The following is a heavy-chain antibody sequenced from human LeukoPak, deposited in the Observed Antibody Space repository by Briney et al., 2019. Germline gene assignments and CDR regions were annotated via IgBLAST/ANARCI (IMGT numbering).Heavy chain of an antibody. CDR1: GYTLTELS. CDR2: FDPEDGET. Sequence: ASVKVSCKVSGYTLTELSMHWVRQAPGKGLEWMGGFDPEDGETICAQKFQGRVAMTEDTSTDTAYMELSSLRSEDTAVYYCAPSTIVGATLGFYWGQGTLVTVSS. D-gene: IGHD1-26*01. CDR3: APSTIVGATLGFY. J-gene: IGHJ4*02. V-gene: IGHV1-24*01.